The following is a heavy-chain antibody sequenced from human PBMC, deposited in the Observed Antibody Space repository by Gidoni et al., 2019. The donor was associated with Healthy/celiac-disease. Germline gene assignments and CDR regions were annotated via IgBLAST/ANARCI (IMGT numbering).Heavy chain of an antibody. Sequence: EVQLVESGGGLVQPRGPLSLSCAASGFIIRSYWMSWFRQAPGKGLEWVANIKQDGSEKYYVDSVKGRFTIARDNAKNSLYLQMNSLRAEDTAVYYCARDFEGGILWWSGGYWGQGTLVTVSS. V-gene: IGHV3-7*01. CDR3: ARDFEGGILWWSGGY. CDR2: IKQDGSEK. CDR1: GFIIRSYW. J-gene: IGHJ4*02. D-gene: IGHD2-21*01.